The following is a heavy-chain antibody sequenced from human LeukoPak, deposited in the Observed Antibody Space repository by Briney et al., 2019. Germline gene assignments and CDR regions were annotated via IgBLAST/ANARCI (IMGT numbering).Heavy chain of an antibody. CDR2: IMPLFGTA. Sequence: SVKVSCKTSGGTFNNSAISWVRQAPGQGLEWLGGIMPLFGTAGYAQEFQGRVTITKDESTRTVYLELTSLTSDDTAVYYCARDVHGDYGSGWFDPWGQGTLVSVSS. CDR1: GGTFNNSA. V-gene: IGHV1-69*05. J-gene: IGHJ5*02. CDR3: ARDVHGDYGSGWFDP. D-gene: IGHD4-17*01.